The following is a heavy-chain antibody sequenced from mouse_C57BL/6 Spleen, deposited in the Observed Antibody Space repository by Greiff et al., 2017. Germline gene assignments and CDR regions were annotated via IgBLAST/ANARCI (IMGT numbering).Heavy chain of an antibody. J-gene: IGHJ2*01. V-gene: IGHV1-4*01. CDR2: INPSSGYT. CDR3: ARYGSSYRQGYFDY. Sequence: VQVVESGAELARPGASVKMSCKASGYTFTSYTMHWVQQRPGQGLEWIVYINPSSGYTKYNKKFKDKAPLTADKSSSTAYMQLSSLTSEDSAVYYCARYGSSYRQGYFDYWGQGTTLTVSS. CDR1: GYTFTSYT. D-gene: IGHD1-1*01.